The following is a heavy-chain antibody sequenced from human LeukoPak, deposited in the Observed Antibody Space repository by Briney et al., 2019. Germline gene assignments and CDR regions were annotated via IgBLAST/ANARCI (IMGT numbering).Heavy chain of an antibody. D-gene: IGHD2-15*01. CDR3: ARGGCGGSCYGDY. CDR2: ISYDGSNK. V-gene: IGHV3-30-3*01. J-gene: IGHJ4*02. CDR1: GFTFSSYA. Sequence: PGGSLRLSCAASGFTFSSYAMHWARQAPGKGLEWVAVISYDGSNKYYADSVKGRFTISRDNSKNTLYLQMNSLRAEDTAVYYCARGGCGGSCYGDYWGQGTLVTVSS.